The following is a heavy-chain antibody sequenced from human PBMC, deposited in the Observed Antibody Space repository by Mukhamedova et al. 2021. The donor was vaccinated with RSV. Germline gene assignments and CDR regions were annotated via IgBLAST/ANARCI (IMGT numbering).Heavy chain of an antibody. CDR2: TYYRSKWYN. J-gene: IGHJ4*02. V-gene: IGHV6-1*01. D-gene: IGHD4-23*01. Sequence: EWLGRTYYRSKWYNEYAVSVTGRITINPDTSKNQFSLQLNSVTPEDTAVYYCARQDGSKFAYWGQGNLVTVPS. CDR3: ARQDGSKFAY.